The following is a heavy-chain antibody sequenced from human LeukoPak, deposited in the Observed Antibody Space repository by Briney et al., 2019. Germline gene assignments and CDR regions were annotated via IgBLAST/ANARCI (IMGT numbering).Heavy chain of an antibody. CDR3: ARGRYSGYDTSNDY. J-gene: IGHJ4*02. V-gene: IGHV1-69*13. D-gene: IGHD5-12*01. Sequence: ASVKVSCKASGYTFTGYYMHWVRQAPGQGLEWMGGIIPIFGTANYAQKFQGRVTITADESTSTAYMGLGSLRSEDTAVYYCARGRYSGYDTSNDYWGQGTLVTVSS. CDR1: GYTFTGYY. CDR2: IIPIFGTA.